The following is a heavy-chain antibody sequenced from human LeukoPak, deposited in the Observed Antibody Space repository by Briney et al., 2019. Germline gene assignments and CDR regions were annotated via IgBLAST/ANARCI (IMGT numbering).Heavy chain of an antibody. CDR3: ARGYGGNSAPLGY. J-gene: IGHJ4*02. Sequence: PGGSLRLSCAASGFTFSSYWMSWVRQAPGKGLEWVANIKQDGSEKYYVDSVKGRFTISRDNAKNSLYLQMNSLRAEDTAVYYCARGYGGNSAPLGYWGQGTLVTVSS. V-gene: IGHV3-7*01. CDR1: GFTFSSYW. CDR2: IKQDGSEK. D-gene: IGHD4-23*01.